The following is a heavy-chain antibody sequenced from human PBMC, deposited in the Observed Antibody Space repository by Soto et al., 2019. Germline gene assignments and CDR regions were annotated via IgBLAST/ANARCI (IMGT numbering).Heavy chain of an antibody. D-gene: IGHD5-12*01. V-gene: IGHV4-31*03. CDR3: ARGHLRRIFDY. J-gene: IGHJ4*02. Sequence: TSETLSLTCTVSGGSISSGGYYWSWIRQHPGKGLEWIGYIYYSGSTYYNPSLKSRVTISVDTSKNQFSLKLSSVTAADTAVYYCARGHLRRIFDYWGQGTLVTVSS. CDR2: IYYSGST. CDR1: GGSISSGGYY.